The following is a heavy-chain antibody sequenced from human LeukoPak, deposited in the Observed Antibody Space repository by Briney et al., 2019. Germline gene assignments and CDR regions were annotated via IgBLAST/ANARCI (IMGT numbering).Heavy chain of an antibody. Sequence: SGGSLSLSCAASGFTFSSYWMNWVRQAPGKGLVWVSRIASDGSSTTYADSVKGRFSISRDNAKNTLYLQMNSLRVEDTAVYYCARGRPHGNDYWGQGTLVTVSS. CDR2: IASDGSST. D-gene: IGHD4-23*01. V-gene: IGHV3-74*01. CDR1: GFTFSSYW. CDR3: ARGRPHGNDY. J-gene: IGHJ4*02.